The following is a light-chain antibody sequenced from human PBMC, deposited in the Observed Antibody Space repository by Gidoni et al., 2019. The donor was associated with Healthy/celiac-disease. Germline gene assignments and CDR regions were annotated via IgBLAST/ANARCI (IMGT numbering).Light chain of an antibody. CDR2: AAS. Sequence: DIQMPQSPSSLSASVGDRVTLTCRASQSIISSLKWYQQKPGKAPKVLIYAASSLQSGGPSRFSCSGSGTDFTRTISSLQPEDFATYYCQQSYSTPRTFGQGTKLEIK. V-gene: IGKV1-39*01. CDR1: QSIISS. J-gene: IGKJ2*02. CDR3: QQSYSTPRT.